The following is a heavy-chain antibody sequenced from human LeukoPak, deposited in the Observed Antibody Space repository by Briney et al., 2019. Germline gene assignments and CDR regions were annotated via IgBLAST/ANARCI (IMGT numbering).Heavy chain of an antibody. V-gene: IGHV4-61*01. D-gene: IGHD3-22*01. CDR2: IYYSGST. J-gene: IGHJ4*02. Sequence: PSETLSLTCTVSVGSVSSGSSYWSWIRQPPGKGLAWIGYIYYSGSTNYNPSLKSRVTISVDTSKHQFSLKLTSVTAADTAVYYCARLRALSYYDSSGDLYYFEYWGQGTLVTVSS. CDR3: ARLRALSYYDSSGDLYYFEY. CDR1: VGSVSSGSSY.